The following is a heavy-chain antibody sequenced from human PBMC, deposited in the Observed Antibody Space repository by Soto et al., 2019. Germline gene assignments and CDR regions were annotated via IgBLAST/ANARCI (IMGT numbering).Heavy chain of an antibody. J-gene: IGHJ6*02. CDR2: ISAYNGNT. CDR3: ARDLWDGELIFLGPIPAEKSGMDV. Sequence: GTSVKVSCKASGYTFTSYGISWVRQAPGQGLEWMGWISAYNGNTNYAQKLQGRVTMTTDTSTSTAYMELRSLRSDDTAVYYCARDLWDGELIFLGPIPAEKSGMDVWGQGTTVTVSS. CDR1: GYTFTSYG. D-gene: IGHD3-10*01. V-gene: IGHV1-18*01.